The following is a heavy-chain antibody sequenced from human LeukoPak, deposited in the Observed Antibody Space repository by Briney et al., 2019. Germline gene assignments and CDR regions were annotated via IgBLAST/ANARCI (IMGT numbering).Heavy chain of an antibody. D-gene: IGHD5-18*01. Sequence: PGGSLRLSCAASGFTFSSYSMNWVRQAPGKGLEWVSSISSSSSYIYYADSVKGRFTISRDNAKNSLYLQMNSLRAEDTAMYYCARDQGIQRDAFDIWGQGTMVTVSS. CDR2: ISSSSSYI. CDR3: ARDQGIQRDAFDI. CDR1: GFTFSSYS. V-gene: IGHV3-21*01. J-gene: IGHJ3*02.